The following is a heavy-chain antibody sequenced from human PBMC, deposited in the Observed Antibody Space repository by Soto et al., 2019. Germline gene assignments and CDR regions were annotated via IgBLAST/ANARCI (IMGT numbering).Heavy chain of an antibody. CDR1: GFTFNSSG. CDR3: ARDLNYMDV. Sequence: QVQLVESGGGVVQPGRSLRLSCAASGFTFNSSGIHWVRQAPGKGLEWVAVIWYDASIKYYADSVIGRFTISRDNSKSTVYLQMNCLRAEDTAVYYCARDLNYMDVWGKGTTVTVSS. V-gene: IGHV3-33*01. CDR2: IWYDASIK. J-gene: IGHJ6*03.